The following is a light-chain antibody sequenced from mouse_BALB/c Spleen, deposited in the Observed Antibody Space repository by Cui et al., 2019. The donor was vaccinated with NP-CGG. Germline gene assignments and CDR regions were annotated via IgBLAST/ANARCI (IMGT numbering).Light chain of an antibody. V-gene: IGLV1*01. Sequence: QAVVTQESALTTSPGEKVTPPCRSSTGAVTTSNYANWVQEKPDHLFTGLIGGTNNRAPGVPARFSGSLIGDKAALTSTGAQTEDEAIYFCALWYSNHWVFGGGTKLTVL. J-gene: IGLJ1*01. CDR1: TGAVTTSNY. CDR3: ALWYSNHWV. CDR2: GTN.